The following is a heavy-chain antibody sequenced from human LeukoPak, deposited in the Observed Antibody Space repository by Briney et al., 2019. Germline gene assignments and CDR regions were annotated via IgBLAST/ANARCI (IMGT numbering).Heavy chain of an antibody. J-gene: IGHJ4*02. Sequence: PGESLRLSCAASGFTFSSYAMSWVRQAPGKGLEWVSAISGSGGSTYYADSVKGRFTTSRDNSKNTLYLQMNSLRAEDTAVYYCAKDAAAGPNFDYWGQGTLVTVSS. CDR3: AKDAAAGPNFDY. CDR2: ISGSGGST. D-gene: IGHD6-13*01. V-gene: IGHV3-23*01. CDR1: GFTFSSYA.